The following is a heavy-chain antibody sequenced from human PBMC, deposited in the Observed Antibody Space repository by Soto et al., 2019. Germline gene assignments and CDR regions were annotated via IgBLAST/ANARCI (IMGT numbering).Heavy chain of an antibody. Sequence: PSPTLSLACAISGDSVSSDSAAWNWIRQSPSRGLEWLGRTYYRSKWNNDYGLSVKSRITINADTSKNQFALHLHSVTREDTAVYYCAAVTWFPAMDVWGHGPPDTVS. CDR1: GDSVSSDSAA. V-gene: IGHV6-1*01. D-gene: IGHD3-10*01. CDR2: TYYRSKWNN. CDR3: AAVTWFPAMDV. J-gene: IGHJ6*02.